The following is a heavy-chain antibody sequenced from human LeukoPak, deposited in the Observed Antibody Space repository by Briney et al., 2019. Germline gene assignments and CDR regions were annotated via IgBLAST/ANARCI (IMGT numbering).Heavy chain of an antibody. Sequence: GGSLRLSCAASGFTFDDYAMHWVRQAPGKGLEWVSLISGDGGSTYYADSVKGRFTISRDNSKNSLYLQMDSLRTEDTALYNCAKVRGSGWYYFDFWGQGTLVTVSS. V-gene: IGHV3-43*02. CDR3: AKVRGSGWYYFDF. CDR1: GFTFDDYA. CDR2: ISGDGGST. D-gene: IGHD6-19*01. J-gene: IGHJ4*02.